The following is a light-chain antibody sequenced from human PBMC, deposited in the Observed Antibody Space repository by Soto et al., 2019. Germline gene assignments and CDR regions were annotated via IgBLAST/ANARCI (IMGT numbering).Light chain of an antibody. J-gene: IGLJ2*01. CDR1: ALPKQY. CDR3: QSADSRGTYVV. V-gene: IGLV3-25*02. Sequence: SYELTQPPSVSASPGQTARITCSGDALPKQYAYWYQQKPGQAPVLVIYKDSERPSGIPERFSGSSSGTTVTLTISGVQAEDEADYYCQSADSRGTYVVFGGGTKVTVL. CDR2: KDS.